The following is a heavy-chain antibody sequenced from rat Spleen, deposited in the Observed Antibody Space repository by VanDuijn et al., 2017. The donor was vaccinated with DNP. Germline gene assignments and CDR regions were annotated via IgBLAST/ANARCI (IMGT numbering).Heavy chain of an antibody. V-gene: IGHV5-31*01. CDR2: ITKTGDNT. J-gene: IGHJ2*01. CDR3: TNDWELYY. Sequence: EVQLVESGGGLVQPGRSLKLSCITSGFTFNNYWMIWIRQTPGKGLEWVASITKTGDNTYYPDSVKGRFTISRDNAKNTLYLQMNSLRSEDTATYYCTNDWELYYWGQGVMVTVSS. CDR1: GFTFNNYW. D-gene: IGHD5-1*01.